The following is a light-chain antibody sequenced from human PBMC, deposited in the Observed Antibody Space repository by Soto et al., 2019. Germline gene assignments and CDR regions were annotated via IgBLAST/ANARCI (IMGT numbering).Light chain of an antibody. J-gene: IGKJ1*01. CDR1: QGFSSN. CDR3: QQYSDWPRT. CDR2: GAS. V-gene: IGKV3-15*01. Sequence: EILMTQSPATLSVSPGERATLSCRASQGFSSNLAWYQQKPGQAPRLLIYGASTRATGIPARFSVSGSGTEFTLTISSLQSEDFAVYYGQQYSDWPRTFGQGTKVEIK.